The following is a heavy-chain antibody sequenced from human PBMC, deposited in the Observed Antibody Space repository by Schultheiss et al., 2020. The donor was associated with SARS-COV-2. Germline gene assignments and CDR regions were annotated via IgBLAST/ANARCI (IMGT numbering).Heavy chain of an antibody. Sequence: SETLSLTCTVSGGSISTYYWSWIRQPPGKGLEWIGYIFNGGSANYNPSLKSRVTISVDTSKNQFSLRVTSVTAADTAVYYCARVNYDFWSGFSDYMDVWGKGTTVTVSS. D-gene: IGHD3-3*01. V-gene: IGHV4-59*01. CDR3: ARVNYDFWSGFSDYMDV. J-gene: IGHJ6*03. CDR1: GGSISTYY. CDR2: IFNGGSA.